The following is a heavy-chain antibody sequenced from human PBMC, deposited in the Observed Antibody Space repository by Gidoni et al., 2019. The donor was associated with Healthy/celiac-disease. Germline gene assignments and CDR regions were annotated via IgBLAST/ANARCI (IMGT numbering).Heavy chain of an antibody. CDR2: IWYDGSNK. J-gene: IGHJ6*02. V-gene: IGHV3-33*01. Sequence: QVQLVESGGGVVQPGRSLRLSCAASGFTFSSYGMHWVRQAPGKGLEWVAVIWYDGSNKYYADSVKGRFTISRDNSKNTLYLQMNSLRAEDTAVYYCARKGYYYYGMDVWGQGTKVTVSS. CDR3: ARKGYYYYGMDV. CDR1: GFTFSSYG.